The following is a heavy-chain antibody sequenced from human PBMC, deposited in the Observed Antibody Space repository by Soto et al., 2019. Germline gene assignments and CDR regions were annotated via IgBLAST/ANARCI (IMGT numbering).Heavy chain of an antibody. D-gene: IGHD3-9*01. J-gene: IGHJ5*02. V-gene: IGHV4-30-4*02. CDR1: GGSISSGDYY. Sequence: SETLSLTCTVSGGSISSGDYYWSWIRQPPGKGLEWIGYIYYSGSTNYNPPLKSRVTMSLDTSKNQFSLKLSSVTAADTAVYYCARLYGAFRAAFFDWLLGPWGQGTLVTVSS. CDR2: IYYSGST. CDR3: ARLYGAFRAAFFDWLLGP.